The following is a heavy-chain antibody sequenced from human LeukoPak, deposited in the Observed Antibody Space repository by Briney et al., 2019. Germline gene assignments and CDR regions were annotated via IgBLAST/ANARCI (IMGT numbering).Heavy chain of an antibody. Sequence: SETLSLTCTVSGGSISSGDYYWSWIRQLPGKGLEWIGYIYYSGSTYYNPSLKSRVTISVDTSKNQFSLKLSSVTAADTAVYYCVRGKDTAMVSFDYWGQGTLVTVSS. CDR3: VRGKDTAMVSFDY. CDR2: IYYSGST. D-gene: IGHD5-18*01. J-gene: IGHJ4*02. V-gene: IGHV4-30-4*01. CDR1: GGSISSGDYY.